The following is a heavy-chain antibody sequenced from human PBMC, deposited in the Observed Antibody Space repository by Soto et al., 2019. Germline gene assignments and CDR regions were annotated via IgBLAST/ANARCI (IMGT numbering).Heavy chain of an antibody. CDR1: GGSIRNVY. CDR2: IFHSGNA. CDR3: ARAHAPTLPFDS. Sequence: SETLSLTCSVSGGSIRNVYWSWIRQSPGKRLEWIGFIFHSGNAKYNPSLKSRVTMSIDTSRNQISLSLDSVTAADTAIYFCARAHAPTLPFDSWGQGTLVTGLL. V-gene: IGHV4-59*01. D-gene: IGHD2-15*01. J-gene: IGHJ4*01.